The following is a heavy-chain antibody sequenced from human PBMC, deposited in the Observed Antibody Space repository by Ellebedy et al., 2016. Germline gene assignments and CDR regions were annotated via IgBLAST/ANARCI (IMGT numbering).Heavy chain of an antibody. D-gene: IGHD3-22*01. V-gene: IGHV3-30*03. Sequence: GGSLRLSXAASGFTFSRYGIHWVRQAPGKGLEWVAIISDDGNDKYYTDSVKGRFTISRDNSKNRVYLQMNSLRVEDTAVYYCARVRSSGFYSNYDLDVWGQGTTFTVSS. J-gene: IGHJ6*02. CDR1: GFTFSRYG. CDR3: ARVRSSGFYSNYDLDV. CDR2: ISDDGNDK.